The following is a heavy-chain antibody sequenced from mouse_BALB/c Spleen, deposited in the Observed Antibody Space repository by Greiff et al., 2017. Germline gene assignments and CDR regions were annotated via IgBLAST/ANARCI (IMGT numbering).Heavy chain of an antibody. J-gene: IGHJ4*01. CDR2: IRNKANGYTT. Sequence: DVHLVESGGGLVQPGGSLRLSCATSGFTFTDYYMSWVRQPPGKALEWLGFIRNKANGYTTEYSASVKGRFTISRDNSQSILYLQMNTLRAEDSATYYCARDTSVAMDYWGQGTSVTVSS. CDR3: ARDTSVAMDY. V-gene: IGHV7-3*02. CDR1: GFTFTDYY.